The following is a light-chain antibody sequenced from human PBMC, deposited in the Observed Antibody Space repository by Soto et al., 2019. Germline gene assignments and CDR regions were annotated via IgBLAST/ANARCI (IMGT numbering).Light chain of an antibody. V-gene: IGKV3-20*01. J-gene: IGKJ5*01. CDR3: QQYGTSLPST. CDR1: QSVSSSY. Sequence: EIVLTQSPGTLSLSPGERATLSCRASQSVSSSYLAWYQQKPGQAPMLLINGASSRATGSPDRFSGSGSGTEFTLTISRLGPEDFAVYYCQQYGTSLPSTFGQGTRLEIK. CDR2: GAS.